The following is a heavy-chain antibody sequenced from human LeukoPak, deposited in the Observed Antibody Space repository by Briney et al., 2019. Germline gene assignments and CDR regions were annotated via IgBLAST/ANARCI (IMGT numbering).Heavy chain of an antibody. CDR3: ARSLGYCSAGSCFPFDY. V-gene: IGHV3-7*05. D-gene: IGHD2-15*01. Sequence: GGSLRLSCAASGFTFSSYWMSWVRQAPGKGLEWVANIKQDGSDKYYVDSVKGRFTISRDNAKNSLCLQMNSLRAEDTAVYYCARSLGYCSAGSCFPFDYWGQGTLVTVPS. J-gene: IGHJ4*02. CDR1: GFTFSSYW. CDR2: IKQDGSDK.